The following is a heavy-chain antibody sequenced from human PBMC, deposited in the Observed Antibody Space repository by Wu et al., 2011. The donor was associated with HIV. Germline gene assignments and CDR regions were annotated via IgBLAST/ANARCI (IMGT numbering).Heavy chain of an antibody. CDR2: ISPYDGDT. CDR3: ARDDSSGWPEGFDY. J-gene: IGHJ4*02. D-gene: IGHD6-19*01. Sequence: QVQLVQSGAEVKKPGASVKVSCKASGYNFITYGISWVRQAPGQGLEWMGWISPYDGDTKYPQKLQGRVTMTTDTSTSTAYMELRSLRSDDTAVYYCARDDSSGWPEGFDYWGQGTLVTVSS. V-gene: IGHV1-18*01. CDR1: GYNFITYG.